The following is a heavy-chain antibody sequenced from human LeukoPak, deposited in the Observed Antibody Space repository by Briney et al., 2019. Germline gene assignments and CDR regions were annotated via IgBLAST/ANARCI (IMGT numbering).Heavy chain of an antibody. CDR3: AKDGDSRGSFYYFDN. J-gene: IGHJ4*02. V-gene: IGHV3-23*01. CDR2: ISDSGAGR. CDR1: GFTFSTYA. Sequence: GGSLRLSCAASGFTFSTYAMSWVRQAPGKGLEWVSGISDSGAGRHYADSVKGRFTISRDNSKNTLYLQMTSLRVKATAVYYCAKDGDSRGSFYYFDNWGQGTLVTVSS. D-gene: IGHD3-22*01.